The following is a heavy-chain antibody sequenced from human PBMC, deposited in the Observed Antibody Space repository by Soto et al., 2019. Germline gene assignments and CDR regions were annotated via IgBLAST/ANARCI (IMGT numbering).Heavy chain of an antibody. D-gene: IGHD4-17*01. Sequence: ASVKVSCKASGYTFTSYYMHWVRQAPGQGLEWMGIINPSGGSTSYAQKFQGRVTMTRDTSTSTVYMELSSLRSEDTAVYYCAKDLYGDLYYYNYMDVWGKGTTVTVSS. CDR2: INPSGGST. J-gene: IGHJ6*03. V-gene: IGHV1-46*01. CDR1: GYTFTSYY. CDR3: AKDLYGDLYYYNYMDV.